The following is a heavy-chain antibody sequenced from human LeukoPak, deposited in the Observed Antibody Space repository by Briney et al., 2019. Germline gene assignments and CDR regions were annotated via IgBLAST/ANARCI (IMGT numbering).Heavy chain of an antibody. CDR2: IRSEAFGGTT. D-gene: IGHD3-10*02. J-gene: IGHJ4*02. CDR1: GFTFGDYA. Sequence: SLTLSCTASGFTFGDYAMSWFRQAPGKGLEWVGFIRSEAFGGTTEYAASVKGRFTMSRDDSKSIANLQMNSLKTEDTAVYYCTRDAYMLGKYWGQGTLVTVSS. CDR3: TRDAYMLGKY. V-gene: IGHV3-49*03.